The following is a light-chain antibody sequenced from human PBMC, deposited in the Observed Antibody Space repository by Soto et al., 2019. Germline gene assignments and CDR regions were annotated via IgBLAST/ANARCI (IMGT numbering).Light chain of an antibody. V-gene: IGKV3-15*01. Sequence: EIVMTQSPATLSVSPGERATLSCRASQSVSSNLDWYQQKPGQAPRLLIYGASTRATGIPARFSGSGSGTEFTLTISSLQSEDFAVYYCQQYNNWPPTFGQGTKVDI. CDR3: QQYNNWPPT. CDR2: GAS. CDR1: QSVSSN. J-gene: IGKJ1*01.